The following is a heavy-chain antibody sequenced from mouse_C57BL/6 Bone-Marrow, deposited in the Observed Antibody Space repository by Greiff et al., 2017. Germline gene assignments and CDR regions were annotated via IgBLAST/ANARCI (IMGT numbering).Heavy chain of an antibody. CDR3: AREDGNYFYAMDY. V-gene: IGHV5-4*01. CDR2: ISDGGSYT. J-gene: IGHJ4*01. Sequence: EVQVVESGGGLVKPGGSLKLSCAASGFTFSSYAMSWVRQTPEKRLEWVATISDGGSYTYYPDNVKGRFTISRDNAKNNLYLQMSHLKSEDTAMYYCAREDGNYFYAMDYWGQGTSVTVSS. CDR1: GFTFSSYA. D-gene: IGHD2-1*01.